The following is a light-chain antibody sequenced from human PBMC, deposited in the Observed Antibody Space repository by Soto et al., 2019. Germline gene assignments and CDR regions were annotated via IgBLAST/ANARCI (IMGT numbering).Light chain of an antibody. CDR1: QSVLYSSNNKNY. Sequence: DIVMTQSPDSLAVSLGERATINCKSSQSVLYSSNNKNYLAWYQQKPGQPLSCSFYWASTRESGVPDRFSGSGSGTDFTLTISSLQAEDVAVYYCQQYYSSPYTFGQGTKLEIK. V-gene: IGKV4-1*01. CDR3: QQYYSSPYT. CDR2: WAS. J-gene: IGKJ2*01.